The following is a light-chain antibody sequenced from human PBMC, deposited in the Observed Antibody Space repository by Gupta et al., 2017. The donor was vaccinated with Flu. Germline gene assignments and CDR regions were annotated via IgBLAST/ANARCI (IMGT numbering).Light chain of an antibody. J-gene: IGLJ2*01. CDR2: EVT. Sequence: QSIAISCTGTTSDIGSGSLVSWYQHHPGKAPNLVISEVTQRPSGISDRFSGSKSGNTASLTIAGLQAEDEAHYYCFSYGGNMVFGGGTKLTVL. V-gene: IGLV2-23*02. CDR1: TSDIGSGSL. CDR3: FSYGGNMV.